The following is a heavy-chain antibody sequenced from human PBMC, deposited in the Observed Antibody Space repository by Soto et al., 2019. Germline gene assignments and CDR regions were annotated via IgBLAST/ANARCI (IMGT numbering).Heavy chain of an antibody. J-gene: IGHJ4*02. CDR2: IHNSRGTT. CDR3: ATSLSGYYYSY. Sequence: GGSLRLSCAASGFTFSSYEMMWVRQAPGKGLEWVSFIHNSRGTTYYADSVKGRFTISRDNAQNSLYLQMSSLRAEDTAVYYCATSLSGYYYSYWGQGTRVTVSS. D-gene: IGHD3-22*01. V-gene: IGHV3-48*03. CDR1: GFTFSSYE.